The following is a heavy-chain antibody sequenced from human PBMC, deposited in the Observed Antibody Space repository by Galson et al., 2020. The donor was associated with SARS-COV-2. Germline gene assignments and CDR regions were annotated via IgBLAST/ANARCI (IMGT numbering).Heavy chain of an antibody. D-gene: IGHD2-15*01. CDR3: ARWAPIDVSVAAHFDY. J-gene: IGHJ4*02. Sequence: SVKVSCKASGGTFSSYAISWVRQAPGQGLEWMGGIIPIFGTANYAQKFQGRVTITADESTSTAYMELSSLRSEDTAVYYCARWAPIDVSVAAHFDYWGQGTLVTVSS. CDR2: IIPIFGTA. CDR1: GGTFSSYA. V-gene: IGHV1-69*13.